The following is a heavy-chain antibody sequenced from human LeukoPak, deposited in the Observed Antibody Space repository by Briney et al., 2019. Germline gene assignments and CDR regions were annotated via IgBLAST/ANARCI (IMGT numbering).Heavy chain of an antibody. CDR1: GYGFSSYW. CDR3: ARRRYEQLDLDY. CDR2: IYPGDSDT. D-gene: IGHD3/OR15-3a*01. V-gene: IGHV5-51*01. Sequence: GESLKISCKGSGYGFSSYWIGWVRQMPGKGLEWMGNIYPGDSDTRYSPSFQGQVTISADKSISTAYVQWSSLKASDTAIYFCARRRYEQLDLDYWGQGTLVTVSS. J-gene: IGHJ4*02.